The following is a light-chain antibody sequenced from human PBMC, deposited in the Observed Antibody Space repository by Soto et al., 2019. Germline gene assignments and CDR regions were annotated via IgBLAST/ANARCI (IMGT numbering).Light chain of an antibody. CDR1: GSDVGGFNF. J-gene: IGLJ1*01. Sequence: QSVLTQPASVSGSPGQSITISCTGTGSDVGGFNFVSWYQQHPGKAPKLILYDVTNRPSGVSNRFSGSKSGNTASLPISGLQAEDEAAYHCSSYSGSTTLGYVFGTGTK. CDR3: SSYSGSTTLGYV. V-gene: IGLV2-14*03. CDR2: DVT.